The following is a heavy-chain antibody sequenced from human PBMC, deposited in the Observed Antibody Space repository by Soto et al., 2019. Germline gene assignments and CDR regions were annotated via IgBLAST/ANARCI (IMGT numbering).Heavy chain of an antibody. CDR1: GYTFTSYG. CDR2: IRAYNGNT. J-gene: IGHJ4*02. Sequence: QVQLVQSGAEVKKPGASVKVSCKASGYTFTSYGISWVRQAPGQGLEWMGCIRAYNGNTNYAQKLPGXVTXTXGTSTSTAHMAMMSLRPDDTAVYYCSRDLSSHHFDLWGQGTLVTVSS. V-gene: IGHV1-18*01. CDR3: SRDLSSHHFDL. D-gene: IGHD3-9*01.